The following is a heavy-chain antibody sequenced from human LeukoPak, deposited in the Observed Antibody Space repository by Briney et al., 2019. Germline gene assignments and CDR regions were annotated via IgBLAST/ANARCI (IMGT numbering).Heavy chain of an antibody. CDR2: ISGSGGST. CDR1: GFTFSSYA. V-gene: IGHV3-23*01. CDR3: AKLPKQWLVRRYFDY. D-gene: IGHD6-19*01. J-gene: IGHJ4*02. Sequence: GGSLRLSCAASGFTFSSYAMSWVRQAPGKGLEWVSAISGSGGSTYYADSVKGRFTISRDNSKNTLYLQMNSLRAEDTAVYYCAKLPKQWLVRRYFDYWGQGTLVTVSS.